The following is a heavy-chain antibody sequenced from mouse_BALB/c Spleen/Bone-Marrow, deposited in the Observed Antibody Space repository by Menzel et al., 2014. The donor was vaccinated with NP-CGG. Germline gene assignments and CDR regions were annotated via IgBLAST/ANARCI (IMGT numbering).Heavy chain of an antibody. CDR1: GFTFSNYW. J-gene: IGHJ4*01. Sequence: EVKLMESGGGLVQPGGSMKLSCVASGFTFSNYWMNWVRQSPEKGLEWVAEIRLKSNNYATHYAESVKGRFTISRDDSKSSVYLQMNNLRAEDTGIYYRTRRGRGYAMDYWGQGTSVTVSS. V-gene: IGHV6-6*02. CDR3: TRRGRGYAMDY. CDR2: IRLKSNNYAT.